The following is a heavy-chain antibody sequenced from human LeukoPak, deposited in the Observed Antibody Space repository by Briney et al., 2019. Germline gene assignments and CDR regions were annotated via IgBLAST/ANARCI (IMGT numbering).Heavy chain of an antibody. J-gene: IGHJ4*02. CDR2: TNPNSGNT. CDR3: ARGIGYFDWSEPDY. V-gene: IGHV1-8*01. CDR1: GYTFTSYD. D-gene: IGHD3-9*01. Sequence: ASVKVSCKASGYTFTSYDINWVRQATGQGLEWMGWTNPNSGNTGYAQRFQGRVTMTRNTSISTAYMELSSLRSEDTAVYYCARGIGYFDWSEPDYWGQGTLVTVSS.